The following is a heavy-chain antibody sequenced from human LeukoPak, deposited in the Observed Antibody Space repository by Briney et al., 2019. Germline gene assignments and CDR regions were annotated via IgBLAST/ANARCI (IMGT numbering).Heavy chain of an antibody. D-gene: IGHD6-13*01. CDR3: AREGQVAAGDY. V-gene: IGHV1-46*01. CDR1: GYTFTIYN. CDR2: INPIGGST. Sequence: ASVNVSCKASGYTFTIYNMHWVRQAPGQGLERMGTINPIGGSTTYAQKFQGRVTMTRDTSSSTVYMELRSLTSEDTAVYYCAREGQVAAGDYWGQGTLVTVSS. J-gene: IGHJ4*02.